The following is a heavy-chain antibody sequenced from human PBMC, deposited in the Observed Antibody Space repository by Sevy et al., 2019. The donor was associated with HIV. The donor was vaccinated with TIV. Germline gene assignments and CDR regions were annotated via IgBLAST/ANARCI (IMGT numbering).Heavy chain of an antibody. V-gene: IGHV4-34*01. D-gene: IGHD3-3*01. J-gene: IGHJ6*02. Sequence: SETLSLSCAVYGGSFSGYYWSWIRQPPGKGLEWIGEINHSGSTNYNPSLKSRVTISVDTSNNQFSLKLGSVTAADTAVYSCARWGGGGDFGVAGYYYYGMDVWGQGTTVTVSS. CDR3: ARWGGGGDFGVAGYYYYGMDV. CDR2: INHSGST. CDR1: GGSFSGYY.